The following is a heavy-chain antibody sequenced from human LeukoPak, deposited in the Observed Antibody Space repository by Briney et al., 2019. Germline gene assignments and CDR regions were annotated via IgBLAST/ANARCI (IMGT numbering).Heavy chain of an antibody. J-gene: IGHJ6*03. V-gene: IGHV7-4-1*02. CDR2: INTNTGNP. D-gene: IGHD3-9*01. CDR1: GYTFTSYA. Sequence: ASVKVSCKASGYTFTSYAMNWVRQAPGQGLEWMGWINTNTGNPTYAQGFTGRFVFSLDTSVSTAYLQISSLKAEDTAVYYCARCGILTGYYTYYYYMDVWAKGPRSPSP. CDR3: ARCGILTGYYTYYYYMDV.